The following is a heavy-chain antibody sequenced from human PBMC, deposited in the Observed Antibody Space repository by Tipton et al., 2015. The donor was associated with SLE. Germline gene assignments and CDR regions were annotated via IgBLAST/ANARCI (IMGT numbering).Heavy chain of an antibody. CDR2: IFFDGSKK. CDR3: ARDGLGGNYHPDY. D-gene: IGHD4-23*01. V-gene: IGHV3-33*01. J-gene: IGHJ4*02. CDR1: GFRFSTYA. Sequence: SLRLSCASSGFRFSTYAMHWVRQAPGKGLEWVGLIFFDGSKKYYADSVKGRFTISRDNSKNVVYLQMNSLRAEDTAVYYCARDGLGGNYHPDYWGQGTLVTVSS.